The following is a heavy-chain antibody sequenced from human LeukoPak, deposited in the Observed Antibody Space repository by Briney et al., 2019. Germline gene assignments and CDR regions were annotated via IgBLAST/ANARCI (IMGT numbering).Heavy chain of an antibody. CDR2: IYYSGST. Sequence: PSETLSLTCTVSGGSISSYYWSWIRQPPGKGLEWIGYIYYSGSTNYNPSLKSRVTISVDTSKNQFSLKLSSVTAADTAVYYCATLAPYYYYYMGVWGKGTTVTVSS. J-gene: IGHJ6*03. V-gene: IGHV4-59*01. CDR1: GGSISSYY. CDR3: ATLAPYYYYYMGV.